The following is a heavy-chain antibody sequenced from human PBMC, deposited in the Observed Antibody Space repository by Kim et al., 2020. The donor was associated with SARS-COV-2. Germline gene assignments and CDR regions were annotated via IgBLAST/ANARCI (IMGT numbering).Heavy chain of an antibody. CDR3: ARVSPEYYGSGSYDV. CDR1: GFTFSSYD. Sequence: GGSLRLSCAASGFTFSSYDMHWVRQATGKGLEWVSAIGTAGDTYYPGSVKGRFTISRENAKNSLYLQMNSLRAGDTAVYYCARVSPEYYGSGSYDVWGQGTTVTVSS. J-gene: IGHJ6*02. D-gene: IGHD3-10*01. CDR2: IGTAGDT. V-gene: IGHV3-13*01.